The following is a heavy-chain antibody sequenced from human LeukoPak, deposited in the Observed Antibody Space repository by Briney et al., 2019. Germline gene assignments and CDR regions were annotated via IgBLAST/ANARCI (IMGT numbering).Heavy chain of an antibody. CDR3: ARVGGGGAVVTSRGHVIDY. CDR1: GFTFSSYA. Sequence: GGSLRLSCAASGFTFSSYAMHWVRQAPGKGLESVAVISYDGSNKYYADSVKGRFTISRDNAKNSLYLQMNSLRAEDTAVYYCARVGGGGAVVTSRGHVIDYWGQGTLVTVSS. D-gene: IGHD6-19*01. CDR2: ISYDGSNK. J-gene: IGHJ4*02. V-gene: IGHV3-30-3*01.